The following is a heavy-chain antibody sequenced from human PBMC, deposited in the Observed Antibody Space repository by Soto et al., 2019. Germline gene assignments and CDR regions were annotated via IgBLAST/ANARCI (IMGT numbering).Heavy chain of an antibody. Sequence: QVQLVQSGAEVKKPGSSVKDSCKASGGTFSSYAISWVRQAPGQGLEWMGGIIPIFGTANYAQKFQGRVTITADESTSTAYMELSSLRSEYTAVYYCARAGATMIVVGDAFDIWGQGTMVTVSS. CDR1: GGTFSSYA. D-gene: IGHD3-22*01. V-gene: IGHV1-69*12. J-gene: IGHJ3*02. CDR2: IIPIFGTA. CDR3: ARAGATMIVVGDAFDI.